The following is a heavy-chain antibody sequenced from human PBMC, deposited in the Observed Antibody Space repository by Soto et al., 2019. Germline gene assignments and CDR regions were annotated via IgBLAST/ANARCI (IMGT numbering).Heavy chain of an antibody. CDR2: IYYSGST. CDR3: ASSRITIFEAWFDP. Sequence: SETLSLTCTVSGGSISSGGYYWSWIRQHPGKGLEWIGCIYYSGSTYYNPSLKSRVTISVDTSKNQFSLKLSSVTAADTAVYSCASSRITIFEAWFDPWGQGTLVTVSS. CDR1: GGSISSGGYY. V-gene: IGHV4-31*03. J-gene: IGHJ5*02. D-gene: IGHD3-3*01.